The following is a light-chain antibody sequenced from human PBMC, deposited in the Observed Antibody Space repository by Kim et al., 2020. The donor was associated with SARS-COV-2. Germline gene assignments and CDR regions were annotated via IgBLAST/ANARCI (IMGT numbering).Light chain of an antibody. CDR3: LQDYIYPWT. CDR2: AAS. V-gene: IGKV1-6*01. J-gene: IGKJ1*01. Sequence: ASVGDRVTITCRASQDIRNDLGWYQQKPGKAPNLLIYAASSLQTGVPSRFSGSGSGTDFTLTINSLQPEDFATYYCLQDYIYPWTFGQGTKVDIK. CDR1: QDIRND.